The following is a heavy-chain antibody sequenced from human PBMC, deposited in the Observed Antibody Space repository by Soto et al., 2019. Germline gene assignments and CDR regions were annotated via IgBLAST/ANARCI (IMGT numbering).Heavy chain of an antibody. D-gene: IGHD6-13*01. Sequence: QVQLMESGGGVVQPGRSLRLSCAASGFTFSSYGMHWVRQAPGKGLEWVAVIWYDGSNKYYADSVKGRFTISRDNSKNTLYLQMNSLRAEDTAVYYCARDLDSYSSSSTFDYWGQGTLVTVSS. V-gene: IGHV3-33*01. CDR3: ARDLDSYSSSSTFDY. J-gene: IGHJ4*02. CDR2: IWYDGSNK. CDR1: GFTFSSYG.